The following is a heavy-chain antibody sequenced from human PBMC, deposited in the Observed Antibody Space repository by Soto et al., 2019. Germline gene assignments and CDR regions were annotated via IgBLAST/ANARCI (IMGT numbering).Heavy chain of an antibody. D-gene: IGHD2-15*01. CDR1: CGSISSSSYY. Sequence: SETLSLTCTVSCGSISSSSYYWGWIRQPPGKGLEWIGSIYYSGSTYYNPSLQSRVTMSVDTSMNQFSLELISVTAADTAVYYCARRSGGSIDYWGQGTLVTVSS. V-gene: IGHV4-39*01. CDR3: ARRSGGSIDY. J-gene: IGHJ4*02. CDR2: IYYSGST.